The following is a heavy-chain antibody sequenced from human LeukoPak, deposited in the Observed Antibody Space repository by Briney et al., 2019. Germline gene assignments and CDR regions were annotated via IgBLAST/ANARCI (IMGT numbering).Heavy chain of an antibody. CDR1: GGTFSSCA. Sequence: SVKVSCKASGGTFSSCAISWVRQAPGQGLEWMGGIIPIFGTANYAQKFQGRVTITADKSTSTAYMELSSLRSEDTAVYYCARVDTVMVTPGGWYFDLWGRGTLVTVSS. V-gene: IGHV1-69*06. CDR2: IIPIFGTA. D-gene: IGHD5-18*01. J-gene: IGHJ2*01. CDR3: ARVDTVMVTPGGWYFDL.